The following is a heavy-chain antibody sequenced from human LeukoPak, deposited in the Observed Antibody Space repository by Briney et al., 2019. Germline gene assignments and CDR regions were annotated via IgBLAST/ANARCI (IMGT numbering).Heavy chain of an antibody. D-gene: IGHD3-16*01. CDR3: ARGEIMTEFDH. V-gene: IGHV3-7*03. CDR1: GFTFSSYW. CDR2: IKRDRSER. J-gene: IGHJ4*02. Sequence: QAGGSLRLSCVGSGFTFSSYWMTWVRQAPGKGLEWVANIKRDRSERSYVDSVKGRFTISRDNTKNSLYLQMSSLRVEDTAVYYCARGEIMTEFDHWGQGTLVTVSS.